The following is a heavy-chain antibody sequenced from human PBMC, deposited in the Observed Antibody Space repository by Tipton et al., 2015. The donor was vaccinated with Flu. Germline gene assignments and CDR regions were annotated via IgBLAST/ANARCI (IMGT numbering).Heavy chain of an antibody. D-gene: IGHD2-21*01. CDR2: ISYNGKNK. J-gene: IGHJ3*02. CDR3: AARGCVIVSDIDAFET. CDR1: GFTFSSYG. Sequence: QVQLVQSGGGVVQPGRSLRLSCAASGFTFSSYGMHWLRQAAGKGLEWVSFISYNGKNKSYADSVRGRFTISRDNSKNTLYLQMDSLPSEDTAVHYCAARGCVIVSDIDAFETWGQGTMVTVSS. V-gene: IGHV3-30*19.